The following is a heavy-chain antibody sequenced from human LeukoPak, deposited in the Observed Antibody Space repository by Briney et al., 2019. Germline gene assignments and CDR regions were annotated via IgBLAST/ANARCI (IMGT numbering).Heavy chain of an antibody. CDR2: IYYSGST. Sequence: SETPSLTCTVSGGSMSSYYWSWIRQPPRKGLEWIGYIYYSGSTKYNPSLKSRVTISVGTSKNQFSLKLSSVTAADTAVYYCARGARAGYNLEPFDYWGQGTLVTVSS. CDR3: ARGARAGYNLEPFDY. D-gene: IGHD5-24*01. V-gene: IGHV4-59*08. J-gene: IGHJ4*02. CDR1: GGSMSSYY.